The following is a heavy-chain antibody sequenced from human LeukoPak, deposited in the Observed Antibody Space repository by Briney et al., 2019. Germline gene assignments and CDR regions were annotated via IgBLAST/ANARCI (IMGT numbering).Heavy chain of an antibody. D-gene: IGHD3-10*01. CDR1: GGSFSGYY. J-gene: IGHJ5*01. V-gene: IGHV4-34*01. CDR2: VIHSGGT. CDR3: ARGHRLRGGWFDP. Sequence: SETLSLTCAVYGGSFSGYYWSWIRQTPGKGLEWIGEVIHSGGTNLNPSLKSRVTISIETSKNQCTLKLRSVTAADTSVYFCARGHRLRGGWFDPWGQGTLVTVSS.